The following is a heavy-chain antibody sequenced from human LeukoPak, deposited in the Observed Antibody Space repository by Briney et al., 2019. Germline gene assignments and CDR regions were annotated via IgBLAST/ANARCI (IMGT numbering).Heavy chain of an antibody. Sequence: GGSLRLSCAASGFTFSSYAMTWVRQAPGKGLEWVSAFSGSAGTTYYADSVKGRFTISRDNSKNTLYLQMNSLRAEDTAVYYCAKGYGYYFDYWGQGTLVTVSS. D-gene: IGHD4-17*01. CDR2: FSGSAGTT. J-gene: IGHJ4*02. CDR1: GFTFSSYA. V-gene: IGHV3-23*01. CDR3: AKGYGYYFDY.